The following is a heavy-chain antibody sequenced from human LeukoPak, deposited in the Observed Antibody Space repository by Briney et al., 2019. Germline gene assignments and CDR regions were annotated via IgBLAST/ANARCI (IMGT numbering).Heavy chain of an antibody. J-gene: IGHJ4*02. CDR1: GGSISTYY. V-gene: IGHV4-59*01. CDR3: ATGLTGTTWEYFDY. Sequence: SETLSLTCTVSGGSISTYYWSWIRQPPGKGLEWIGYIYYSGSTNYSPSLKSRLTIPVDTSKNQFSLKLSSVTAADTAVSYCATGLTGTTWEYFDYWGQGTLVTVSS. CDR2: IYYSGST. D-gene: IGHD1-20*01.